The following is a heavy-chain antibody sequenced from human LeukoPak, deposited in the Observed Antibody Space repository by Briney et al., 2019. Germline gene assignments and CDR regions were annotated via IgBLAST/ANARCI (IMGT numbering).Heavy chain of an antibody. D-gene: IGHD3-3*01. CDR1: RXSISNWY. CDR3: ARTTGHYLFDQ. CDR2: IYDSGST. J-gene: IGHJ4*02. V-gene: IGHV4-4*07. Sequence: PSETLSLTCTASRXSISNWYWSWIRQPAGKGLEWIGRIYDSGSTEYNPSLRSRVIMSVDTSKIEFSLKLSSVTAADTAVYYCARTTGHYLFDQWGQGTLVIVSS.